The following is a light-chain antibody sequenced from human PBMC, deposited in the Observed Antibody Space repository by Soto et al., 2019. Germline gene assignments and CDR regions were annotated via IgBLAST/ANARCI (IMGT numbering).Light chain of an antibody. V-gene: IGLV2-8*01. CDR3: SSYAGSNKMI. CDR2: EVN. CDR1: STDVGTYNY. Sequence: QSALTQPPSASGSPGQSITISCTGTSTDVGTYNYVSWYQQHPGKAPKLMIYEVNKRPSGVPDRFSGSKSGNTASLTVSGAQAEDEADYYCSSYAGSNKMIFGGGTKLTVL. J-gene: IGLJ2*01.